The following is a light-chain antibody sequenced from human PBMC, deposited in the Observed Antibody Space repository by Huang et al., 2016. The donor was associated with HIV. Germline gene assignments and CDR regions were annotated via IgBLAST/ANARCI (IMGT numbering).Light chain of an antibody. CDR2: GAS. CDR3: QQYHKWPPLT. V-gene: IGKV3-15*01. CDR1: QGVSSN. Sequence: EILMTQSPATLSVSPGESATLPCRASQGVSSNLAWYQQKPGQAPRLLIYGASTRATGIPARFSGSGSGTEFTLTISSLQSEDFAVYYCQQYHKWPPLTFGGGTKVEIK. J-gene: IGKJ4*01.